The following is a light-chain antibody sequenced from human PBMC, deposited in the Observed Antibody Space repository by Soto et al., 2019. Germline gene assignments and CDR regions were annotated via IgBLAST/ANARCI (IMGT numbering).Light chain of an antibody. CDR1: QSISSW. V-gene: IGKV1-5*01. CDR3: QQYNSYTGT. CDR2: DAS. Sequence: DIQMTQSPSTLSASVGDRVTITCRASQSISSWLAWYQQKLGRAPRLLIYDASSLESGVPSRFSGSGYGTEFTLTISSLQPDDFATYYCQQYNSYTGTFGPGTKVDI. J-gene: IGKJ1*01.